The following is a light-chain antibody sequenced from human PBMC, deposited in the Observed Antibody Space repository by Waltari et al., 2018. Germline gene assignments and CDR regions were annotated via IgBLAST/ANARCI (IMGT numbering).Light chain of an antibody. CDR1: STEVGGYNY. V-gene: IGLV2-11*01. CDR3: CSFVGSYTSV. J-gene: IGLJ3*02. Sequence: QPALTQPRSVSGSPGQSVAISCTGSSTEVGGYNYVSWYQQFPGKAPRLLLFFVSKRSSGVPDRFSGSMAVNTAALTISGLVPEDEAVYYCCSFVGSYTSVFGGGTKLTVL. CDR2: FVS.